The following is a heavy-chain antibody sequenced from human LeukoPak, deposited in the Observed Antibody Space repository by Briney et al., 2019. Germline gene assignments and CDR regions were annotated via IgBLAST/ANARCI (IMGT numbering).Heavy chain of an antibody. CDR3: ARGGNILTGYLAY. V-gene: IGHV3-53*01. D-gene: IGHD3-9*01. Sequence: GGSLRLSCAASGFTVSSNYMSWVRQAPGKGLEWVSVICSGGSTYYADSVKGRFTISRDNSKNTLYLQMNSLRAEDTAVYYCARGGNILTGYLAYWGQGTLVTVSS. CDR2: ICSGGST. CDR1: GFTVSSNY. J-gene: IGHJ4*02.